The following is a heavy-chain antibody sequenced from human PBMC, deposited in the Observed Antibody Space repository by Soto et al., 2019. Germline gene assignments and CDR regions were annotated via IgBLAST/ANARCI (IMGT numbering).Heavy chain of an antibody. J-gene: IGHJ6*02. V-gene: IGHV3-7*05. CDR2: IKQDGSEK. CDR3: VRDAQLRFGVGFQYYYGMDV. CDR1: GFTFSSYW. D-gene: IGHD3-10*01. Sequence: EVQLVESGGGLVQPGGSLRLSCAASGFTFSSYWMSWVRQAPGKGLEWVANIKQDGSEKYYVDSVKGRFTISRDNAKNSLYLQMNSLRAEDTAVYYCVRDAQLRFGVGFQYYYGMDVWGQGTTVTVSS.